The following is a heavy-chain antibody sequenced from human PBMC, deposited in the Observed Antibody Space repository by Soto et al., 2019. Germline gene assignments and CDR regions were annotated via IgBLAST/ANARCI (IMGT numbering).Heavy chain of an antibody. J-gene: IGHJ5*02. V-gene: IGHV4-59*06. CDR1: GASISSYY. CDR3: ARTSYDSSGTAADP. D-gene: IGHD3-22*01. Sequence: PSETLSLTCTVSGASISSYYWSWIRHPPGKGLEWIGYIYYSGSTYYNPSLKSRVTISVDTSKNQFSLKLSSVTAADTAVYYCARTSYDSSGTAADPWGQGTLVTVSS. CDR2: IYYSGST.